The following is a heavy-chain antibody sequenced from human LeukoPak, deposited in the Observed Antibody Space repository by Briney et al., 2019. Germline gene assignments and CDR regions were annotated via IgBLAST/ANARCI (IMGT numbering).Heavy chain of an antibody. CDR1: GYTFTGYY. D-gene: IGHD2-2*01. V-gene: IGHV7-4-1*02. CDR2: INTNTGNP. Sequence: VKVSCKASGYTFTGYYMHLVRQAPGQGLEWMGWINTNTGNPTYAQGFTGRFVFSLDTSVSTAYLQISSLKAEDTAVYYCARDPGYCSSTSCYGHAFDIWGQGTMVTVSS. CDR3: ARDPGYCSSTSCYGHAFDI. J-gene: IGHJ3*02.